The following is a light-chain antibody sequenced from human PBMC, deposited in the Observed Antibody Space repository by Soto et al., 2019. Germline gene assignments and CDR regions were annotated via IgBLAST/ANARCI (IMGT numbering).Light chain of an antibody. J-gene: IGKJ2*01. CDR3: QKSYSTPHT. CDR1: QSINIY. Sequence: DIQMTQSPSSLSASVGDRVTITCRASQSINIYLNWYQQKPGRAPKLVINAASRLQSGVPSRFSGSGSGTDFTLSIITLQPEDLATYYCQKSYSTPHTFGQGTNLEIK. CDR2: AAS. V-gene: IGKV1-39*01.